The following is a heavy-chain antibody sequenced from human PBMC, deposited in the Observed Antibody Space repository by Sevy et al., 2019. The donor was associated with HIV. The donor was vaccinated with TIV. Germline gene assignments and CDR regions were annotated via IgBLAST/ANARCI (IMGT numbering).Heavy chain of an antibody. D-gene: IGHD2-21*01. CDR3: ARAGGDCYSKNECWFVS. J-gene: IGHJ5*01. V-gene: IGHV3-48*01. Sequence: GGSLRLSCAASGFTFSAYSMNWVRQAPGKGLEWVSYISSSSGTIHYADSVKGQFTISRDNAKSSLYLQMNGLRAEDTAVYYCARAGGDCYSKNECWFVSWGQGTLVTVSS. CDR1: GFTFSAYS. CDR2: ISSSSGTI.